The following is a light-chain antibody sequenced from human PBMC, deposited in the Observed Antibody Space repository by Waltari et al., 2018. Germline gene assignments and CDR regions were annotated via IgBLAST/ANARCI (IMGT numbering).Light chain of an antibody. Sequence: DIQMTQSPSTLSASVGDRVTITCRASQSIDNWLAWYQQKAGKAPKLLIYEASRLESGVPSRFSGSGFGTEFTLTISSLQPDDFAAYYCQQYNRYSQTFGQGTKVEIK. J-gene: IGKJ1*01. CDR2: EAS. V-gene: IGKV1-5*03. CDR1: QSIDNW. CDR3: QQYNRYSQT.